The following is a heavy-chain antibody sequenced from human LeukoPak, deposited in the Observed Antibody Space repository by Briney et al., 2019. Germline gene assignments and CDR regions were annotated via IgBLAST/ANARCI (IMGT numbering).Heavy chain of an antibody. V-gene: IGHV3-30*18. CDR3: AKLTRGYSYGSHDY. D-gene: IGHD5-18*01. J-gene: IGHJ4*02. CDR1: GFTFSSYG. Sequence: GGSLRLSCAASGFTFSSYGMHWARQAPGKGLEWVAVISYDGSSKYYADSVKGRFTISRDNSKNTLYLQMNSLRAEDTAVYYCAKLTRGYSYGSHDYWGQGTLVTVSS. CDR2: ISYDGSSK.